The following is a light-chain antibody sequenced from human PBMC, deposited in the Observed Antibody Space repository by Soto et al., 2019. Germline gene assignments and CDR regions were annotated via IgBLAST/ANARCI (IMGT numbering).Light chain of an antibody. CDR3: QQYYSTPLT. CDR2: WAS. Sequence: DIVMTPSPDSLAVSLGERATINCKPSQSVFYNSNNKHYLAWYQHKPGQPPRLLIYWASTRESGFPDRFSGSGSGKDFTLTIISLQPEDVAFDDCQQYYSTPLTFGGETTVAIK. CDR1: QSVFYNSNNKHY. J-gene: IGKJ3*01. V-gene: IGKV4-1*01.